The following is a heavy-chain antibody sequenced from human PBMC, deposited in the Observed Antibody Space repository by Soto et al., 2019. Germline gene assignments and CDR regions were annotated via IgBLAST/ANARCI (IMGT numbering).Heavy chain of an antibody. CDR2: ISGSSDST. CDR1: GFTISECS. J-gene: IGHJ1*01. V-gene: IGHV3-23*01. CDR3: AKGVPGIAVAGTGYFQH. Sequence: GGSLRLSCAASGFTISECSMNWVRQAPGKGLEWVSDISGSSDSTYYADSVKGRFTISRDNSKNTLYLQMNSLRAEDTAVYYCAKGVPGIAVAGTGYFQHWGQGTLVTVSS. D-gene: IGHD6-19*01.